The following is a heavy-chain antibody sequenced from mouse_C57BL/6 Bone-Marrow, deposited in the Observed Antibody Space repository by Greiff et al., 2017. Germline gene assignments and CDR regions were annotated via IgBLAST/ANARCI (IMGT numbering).Heavy chain of an antibody. CDR1: GYTFTDYY. CDR3: ARSPHYYGSTFFDY. V-gene: IGHV1-76*01. J-gene: IGHJ2*01. CDR2: IYPGSGNT. D-gene: IGHD1-1*01. Sequence: QVQLQQSGAELVRPGASVKLSCKASGYTFTDYYINWVKQRPGQGLEWIARIYPGSGNTYYNEKFKGKATLTAEKSSSTAYMQLSSLTSEDSAVYFCARSPHYYGSTFFDYWGQGTTLTVSS.